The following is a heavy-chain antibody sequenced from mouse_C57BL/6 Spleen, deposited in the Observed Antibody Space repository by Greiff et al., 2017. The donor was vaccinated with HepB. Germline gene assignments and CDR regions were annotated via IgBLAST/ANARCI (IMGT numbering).Heavy chain of an antibody. D-gene: IGHD1-1*01. CDR1: GYTFTDYY. CDR2: INPNNGGT. CDR3: ASLYGSSYLFAY. Sequence: VQLQQSGPELVKPGASVKISCKASGYTFTDYYMNWVKQSHGKSLEWIGDINPNNGGTSYNQKFKGKATLTVDKSSSTAYMELRSLTSEDSAVYYCASLYGSSYLFAYWGQGTLVTVSA. V-gene: IGHV1-26*01. J-gene: IGHJ3*01.